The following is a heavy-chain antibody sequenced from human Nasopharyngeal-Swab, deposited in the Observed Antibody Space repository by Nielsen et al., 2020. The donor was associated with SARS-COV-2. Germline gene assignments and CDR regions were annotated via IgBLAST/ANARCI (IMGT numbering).Heavy chain of an antibody. CDR2: ISYEGSNK. CDR3: ANCGTTAYYGMDV. J-gene: IGHJ6*02. Sequence: GESLKISCAASGFTFSSYGMHWVRQAPGKGLEWVAVISYEGSNKYYADSVKGRFTISSDNSKNTLYLQMNSLRAEDTAVYYCANCGTTAYYGMDVWGQGTTVTVSS. CDR1: GFTFSSYG. V-gene: IGHV3-30*18. D-gene: IGHD1-7*01.